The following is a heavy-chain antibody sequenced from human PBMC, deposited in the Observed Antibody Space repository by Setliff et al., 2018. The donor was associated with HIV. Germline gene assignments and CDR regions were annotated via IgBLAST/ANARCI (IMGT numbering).Heavy chain of an antibody. D-gene: IGHD1-7*01. Sequence: SETLSLTCTVSGGSISSHYWSWIRQPPGKGLEWIGYLYHSGSANYNPSLKSRVTISGDTSKNQFSLRVTSLTAADTAVYYCATNRVGNYPLDYWGRGTLVTVSS. V-gene: IGHV4-59*08. CDR2: LYHSGSA. J-gene: IGHJ4*02. CDR1: GGSISSHY. CDR3: ATNRVGNYPLDY.